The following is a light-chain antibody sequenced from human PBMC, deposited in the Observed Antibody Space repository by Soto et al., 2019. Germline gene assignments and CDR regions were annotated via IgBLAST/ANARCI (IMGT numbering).Light chain of an antibody. CDR2: ATS. J-gene: IGKJ4*01. V-gene: IGKV1-6*01. CDR1: QDIQNG. CDR3: LQYYIYPAT. Sequence: AVPMTQSASSLSASLGDRVTITCRASQDIQNGLGWCQQQPGKAPKLLIYATSTLQSGVPSRLRGSGPGTDFPVTINRLKPADFETSYCLQYYIYPATFGAGTQVEI.